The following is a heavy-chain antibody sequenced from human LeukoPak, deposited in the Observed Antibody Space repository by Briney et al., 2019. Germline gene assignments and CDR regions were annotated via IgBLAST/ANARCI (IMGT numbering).Heavy chain of an antibody. Sequence: GGSLRLSCAASGFTFSSYSMNWVRQAPGKGLEWVSSISSSSSYIYYADSVKGRFTISRDNSKNTLYLQMDSLRAEDTAVYYCAKPLYNSGWHGGGDYWGQGVLVTVSS. J-gene: IGHJ4*02. V-gene: IGHV3-21*04. D-gene: IGHD6-19*01. CDR3: AKPLYNSGWHGGGDY. CDR2: ISSSSSYI. CDR1: GFTFSSYS.